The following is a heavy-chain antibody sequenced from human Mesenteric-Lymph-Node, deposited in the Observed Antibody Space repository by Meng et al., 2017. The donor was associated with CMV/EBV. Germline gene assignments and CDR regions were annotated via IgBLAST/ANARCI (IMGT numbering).Heavy chain of an antibody. V-gene: IGHV1-8*01. CDR2: MNPNSGNT. J-gene: IGHJ6*02. Sequence: ASVKVSCKASGYTLTSYDINWVRQATGQGLEWMGWMNPNSGNTGYAQKFQGRVAMTRNTSISTAYMELSSLRSEDTAMYYCARGWGFSMDVWGQGTTVTVSS. CDR3: ARGWGFSMDV. CDR1: GYTLTSYD. D-gene: IGHD7-27*01.